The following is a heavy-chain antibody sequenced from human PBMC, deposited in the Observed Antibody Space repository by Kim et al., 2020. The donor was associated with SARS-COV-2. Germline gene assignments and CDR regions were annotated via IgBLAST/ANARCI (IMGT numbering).Heavy chain of an antibody. CDR3: AKVVLYDSSGYYYIDRHYYYYGMDV. D-gene: IGHD3-22*01. Sequence: GGSLRLSCAASGFTFDDYAMHWVRQAPGKGLEWVSLISGDGGSTYYADSVKGRFTISRDNSKNSLYLQMNSLRTEDTALYYCAKVVLYDSSGYYYIDRHYYYYGMDVWGQGTTVTVSS. CDR1: GFTFDDYA. V-gene: IGHV3-43*02. J-gene: IGHJ6*02. CDR2: ISGDGGST.